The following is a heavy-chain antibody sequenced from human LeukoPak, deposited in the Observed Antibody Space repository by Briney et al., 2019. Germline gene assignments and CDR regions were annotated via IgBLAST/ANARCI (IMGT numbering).Heavy chain of an antibody. CDR3: ARDFGALDY. J-gene: IGHJ4*02. V-gene: IGHV4-31*03. D-gene: IGHD3-10*01. Sequence: PSQTLSLTCTVSGDSISRGGYYWSWIRQQPGKGLEWIGYIYNSGSTYYNPSLKGRVTISVDTSENQFSLKLSSVTAADTAVYYCARDFGALDYWGQGTLVTVSS. CDR2: IYNSGST. CDR1: GDSISRGGYY.